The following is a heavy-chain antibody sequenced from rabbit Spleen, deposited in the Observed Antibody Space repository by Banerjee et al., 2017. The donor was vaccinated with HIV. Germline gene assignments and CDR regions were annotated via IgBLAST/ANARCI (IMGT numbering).Heavy chain of an antibody. Sequence: QEELEESGGGLVKPEGSLKLTCKASGFSFSNKDVMCWVRQAPGKGLEWIACINTATGKPVYATWAKGRFTISTTSSTTVTLQMTSLTAADTATYFCARDLAGAIGWNFYLWGPGTLVTVS. CDR2: INTATGKP. J-gene: IGHJ4*01. V-gene: IGHV1S45*01. D-gene: IGHD4-1*01. CDR3: ARDLAGAIGWNFYL. CDR1: GFSFSNKDV.